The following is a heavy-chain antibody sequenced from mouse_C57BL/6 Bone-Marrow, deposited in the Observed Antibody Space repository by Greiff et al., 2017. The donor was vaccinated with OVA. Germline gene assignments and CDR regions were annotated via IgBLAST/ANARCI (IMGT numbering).Heavy chain of an antibody. J-gene: IGHJ3*01. D-gene: IGHD2-1*01. CDR3: ARDGGYYGNPAWFAY. V-gene: IGHV3-6*01. Sequence: ESGPGLVKPSQSLSLTCSVTGYSITSGYYWNWIRQFPGNKLEWMGYISYDGSNNYNPSLKNRISITRDTSKNQFFLKLNSVTTEDTATYYCARDGGYYGNPAWFAYWGQGTLVTVSA. CDR1: GYSITSGYY. CDR2: ISYDGSN.